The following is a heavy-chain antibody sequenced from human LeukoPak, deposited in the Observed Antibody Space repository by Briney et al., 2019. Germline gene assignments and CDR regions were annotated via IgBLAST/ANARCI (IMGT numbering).Heavy chain of an antibody. CDR2: ISGGGGGI. Sequence: GGSLRLSCAASGFTFSSYAMSWVRQAPGKGLEWVSGISGGGGGIHYADSVKGRVTISRDNSKNTLYLQMNSLRAEDTAVYYCAKDLRYCSSTSCYYSGMDVWGQGTTVSVSS. CDR1: GFTFSSYA. CDR3: AKDLRYCSSTSCYYSGMDV. J-gene: IGHJ6*02. V-gene: IGHV3-23*01. D-gene: IGHD2-2*01.